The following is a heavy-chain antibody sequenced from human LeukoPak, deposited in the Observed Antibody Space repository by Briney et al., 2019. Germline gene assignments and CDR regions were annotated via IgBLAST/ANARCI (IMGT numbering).Heavy chain of an antibody. CDR3: ARGGSGRDYYYYYMDV. V-gene: IGHV1-2*02. CDR1: GYTFTGYY. J-gene: IGHJ6*03. CDR2: INPNSGGT. Sequence: ASVKVSFTASGYTFTGYYMHWVRQAPGQGLEWMGWINPNSGGTNYAQKFQGRVTMTRDTSISTAYMELSRLRSDDTAVYYCARGGSGRDYYYYYMDVWGKGTTVTVSS. D-gene: IGHD3-10*01.